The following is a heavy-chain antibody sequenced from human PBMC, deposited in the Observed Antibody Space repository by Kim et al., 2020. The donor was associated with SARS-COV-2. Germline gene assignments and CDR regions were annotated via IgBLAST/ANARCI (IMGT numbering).Heavy chain of an antibody. CDR2: MSSSSSFI. CDR3: ARGSAMGTPDFDY. J-gene: IGHJ4*02. V-gene: IGHV3-21*01. D-gene: IGHD5-18*01. CDR1: GFAFRDFS. Sequence: GGSLRLSCVASGFAFRDFSMNWVRQAPGKGLEWVSGMSSSSSFIYYADSMKGRFTISRDNAKNSLFLQINSLRAEDTAIYYCARGSAMGTPDFDYWGQGTLLTVTS.